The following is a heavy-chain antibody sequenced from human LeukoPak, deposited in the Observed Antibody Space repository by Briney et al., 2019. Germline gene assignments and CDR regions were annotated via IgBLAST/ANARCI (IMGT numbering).Heavy chain of an antibody. J-gene: IGHJ3*02. CDR3: VRDNRDAFDI. CDR1: GFXFNSYS. V-gene: IGHV3-21*01. Sequence: PGGSLRLSCEASGFXFNSYSINWVPQAPGKGLEWVSAISSSSSYKFNADSVKGRFTISRDNARNLLYLQMNSLRAEDTAVYYCVRDNRDAFDIWGQGTMVTVSS. CDR2: ISSSSSYK.